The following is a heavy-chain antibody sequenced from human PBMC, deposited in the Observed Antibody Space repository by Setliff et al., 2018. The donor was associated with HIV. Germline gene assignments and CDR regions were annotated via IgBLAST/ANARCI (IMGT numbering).Heavy chain of an antibody. Sequence: PGESLKISCKTSGYSFTNYWVGWVRQMPGKGLEWMGIVYPGDSDTKYSPSFRGQFAITADKSITTAYLQWSSLKASDTAMYYCARRRSSGSLLDAFEIWGQGTMVTVSS. CDR1: GYSFTNYW. J-gene: IGHJ3*02. CDR2: VYPGDSDT. V-gene: IGHV5-51*01. CDR3: ARRRSSGSLLDAFEI. D-gene: IGHD1-26*01.